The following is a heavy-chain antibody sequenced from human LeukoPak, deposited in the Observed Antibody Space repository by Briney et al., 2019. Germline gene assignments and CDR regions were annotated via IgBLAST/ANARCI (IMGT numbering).Heavy chain of an antibody. D-gene: IGHD5-12*01. J-gene: IGHJ6*03. CDR2: ISGSGGST. CDR1: GFTFSSYA. V-gene: IGHV3-23*01. CDR3: ARVATISGRYYYYYMDV. Sequence: GGSLRLSCAASGFTFSSYAMSWVRQAPGKGLEWVSAISGSGGSTYYADSVKGRFTISRDNSKNTLYLQMNSLRAEDTAVYYCARVATISGRYYYYYMDVWGKGTTVTVSS.